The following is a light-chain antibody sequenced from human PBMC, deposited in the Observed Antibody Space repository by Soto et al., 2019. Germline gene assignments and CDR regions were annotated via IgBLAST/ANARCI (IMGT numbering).Light chain of an antibody. V-gene: IGLV1-51*01. CDR3: GTWDSNLDEVV. Sequence: QSLLTQPPSVSAAPGQNVTISCSGSSSNLGNKYVSWYQQFPGSAPKVVIYEDEKRPSGIPDRFSGSNSGTSATLGITGLQTRDEAQYYCGTWDSNLDEVVFGGGTKLTVL. J-gene: IGLJ3*02. CDR1: SSNLGNKY. CDR2: EDE.